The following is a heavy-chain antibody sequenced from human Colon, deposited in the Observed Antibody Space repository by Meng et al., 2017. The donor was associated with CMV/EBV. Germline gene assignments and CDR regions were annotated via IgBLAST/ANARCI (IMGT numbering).Heavy chain of an antibody. CDR3: ASYSSYYYGMDV. J-gene: IGHJ6*02. CDR2: ISSSSSYI. V-gene: IGHV3-21*01. CDR1: GFTFSDYY. Sequence: GESLKISCAASGFTFSDYYMNWVRQAPGKGLEWVSSISSSSSYIYYADSVKGRFTISRDNAKNSLYLQMNSLRAEDTAVYYCASYSSYYYGMDVWGQGTTVTVSS. D-gene: IGHD6-13*01.